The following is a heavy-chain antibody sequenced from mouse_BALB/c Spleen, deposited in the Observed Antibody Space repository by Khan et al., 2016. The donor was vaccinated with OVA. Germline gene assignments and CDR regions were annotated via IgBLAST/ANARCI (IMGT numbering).Heavy chain of an antibody. CDR3: TRDRIDY. J-gene: IGHJ2*01. CDR2: INPTSGYT. CDR1: GYTFTTYW. Sequence: QIQLVQSGAELAKPGASVKMSCKASGYTFTTYWMPWVKQRPGQGLEWIGYINPTSGYTDYNDKFKDRATLSADKSSSTAYMQLNSLTSEDSAVYYCTRDRIDYWGQGTTLTVSS. V-gene: IGHV1-7*01.